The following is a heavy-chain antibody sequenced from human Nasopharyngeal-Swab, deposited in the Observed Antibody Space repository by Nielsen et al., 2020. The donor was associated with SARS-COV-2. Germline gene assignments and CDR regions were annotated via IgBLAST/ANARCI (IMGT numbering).Heavy chain of an antibody. D-gene: IGHD3-10*01. CDR1: GFTFSSYG. CDR2: ISYDGSNK. CDR3: AKDSTWFGELLSATAGMDV. J-gene: IGHJ6*02. V-gene: IGHV3-30*18. Sequence: LSLTCAASGFTFSSYGMHWVRQAPGKGLEWVAVISYDGSNKYYADSVKGRFTISRDNSKNTLYLQMNSLRAEDTAVYYCAKDSTWFGELLSATAGMDVWGQGTTVTVSS.